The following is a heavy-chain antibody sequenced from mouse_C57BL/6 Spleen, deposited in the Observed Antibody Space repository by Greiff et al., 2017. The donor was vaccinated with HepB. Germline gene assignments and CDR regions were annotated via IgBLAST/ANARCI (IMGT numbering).Heavy chain of an antibody. Sequence: VQLQQSGPGLAKPSQTLSLTCSVTGYSITSDYWNWIRKFPGNKLEYMGYISYSGSTYSNPSLKSRISITRDTSKNQYYLQVNSVTTEDTATYYCARSYYGSSLRWYCDVWGTGTTVTVSS. CDR2: ISYSGST. D-gene: IGHD1-1*01. J-gene: IGHJ1*03. CDR1: GYSITSDY. V-gene: IGHV3-8*01. CDR3: ARSYYGSSLRWYCDV.